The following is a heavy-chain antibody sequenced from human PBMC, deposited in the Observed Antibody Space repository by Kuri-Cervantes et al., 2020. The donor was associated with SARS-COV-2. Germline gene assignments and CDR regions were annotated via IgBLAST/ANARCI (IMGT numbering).Heavy chain of an antibody. CDR2: IYYSGST. Sequence: GSLRLSCNVSGGSISSSSYYWGWIRQPPGKGLEWIGSIYYSGSTYYNPSLKSRVTISVDTSKNQFSLKLSSVTAADTAVYYCARGGRSSGWYFVYWGQGTLVTVSS. V-gene: IGHV4-39*07. D-gene: IGHD6-19*01. CDR1: GGSISSSSYY. CDR3: ARGGRSSGWYFVY. J-gene: IGHJ4*02.